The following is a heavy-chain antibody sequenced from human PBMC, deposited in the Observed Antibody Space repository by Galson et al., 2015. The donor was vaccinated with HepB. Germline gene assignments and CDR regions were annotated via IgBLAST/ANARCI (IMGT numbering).Heavy chain of an antibody. CDR1: GFTFDDYT. Sequence: SLRLSCAASGFTFDDYTMHWVRQAPGKGLEWVSLISWDGGSTYYADSVKGRFTISRDNSKNSLYLQMNSLRTEDTALYYCAKGANLGWNDNGCYYWGQGTLVTVSS. J-gene: IGHJ4*02. V-gene: IGHV3-43*01. CDR2: ISWDGGST. D-gene: IGHD1-1*01. CDR3: AKGANLGWNDNGCYY.